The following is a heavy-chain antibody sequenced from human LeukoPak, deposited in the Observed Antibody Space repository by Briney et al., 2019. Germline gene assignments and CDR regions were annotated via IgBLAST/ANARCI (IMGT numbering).Heavy chain of an antibody. J-gene: IGHJ4*02. CDR1: GFTFSSYW. Sequence: GGSLRLSCEASGFTFSSYWMSWVRQAPGKGLEWVANIKQDGSEKYYVDSVKGRFTISRDNAKNSLYLQMNSLRAEDTAVYYCARSGGGIYWGQGTLVTVSS. V-gene: IGHV3-7*01. D-gene: IGHD1-1*01. CDR2: IKQDGSEK. CDR3: ARSGGGIY.